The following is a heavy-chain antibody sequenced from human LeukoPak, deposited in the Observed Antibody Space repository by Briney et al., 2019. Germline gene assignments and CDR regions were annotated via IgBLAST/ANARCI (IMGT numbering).Heavy chain of an antibody. V-gene: IGHV3-23*01. CDR2: ISGSVVST. J-gene: IGHJ4*02. CDR3: AKRSGYCSGGSCYSSPGYYLDY. CDR1: GFTVSSNS. Sequence: GGSLRLSCTVPGFTVSSNSMSWIRQAPGKGLEWVSGISGSVVSTYYADSVKGRFTISRDNSKDTLYLQMNSLRAEDTAVYYCAKRSGYCSGGSCYSSPGYYLDYWGQGTLVTVSS. D-gene: IGHD2-15*01.